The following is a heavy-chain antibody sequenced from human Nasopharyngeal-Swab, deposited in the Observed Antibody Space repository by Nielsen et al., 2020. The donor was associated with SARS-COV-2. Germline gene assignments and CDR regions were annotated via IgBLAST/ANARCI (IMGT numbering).Heavy chain of an antibody. J-gene: IGHJ4*02. CDR1: GGSLTSFF. CDR2: IYYNGRT. Sequence: GSLRLSYSVSGGSLTSFFWSWIRQPPGKELEWLGYIYYNGRTTYNPSLKSRVTISVDTSNNQFSLKVASVTTADTAVYYCARAIEAYGPRDVANEDFWGRGTLVTVSS. CDR3: ARAIEAYGPRDVANEDF. V-gene: IGHV4-59*01. D-gene: IGHD5-24*01.